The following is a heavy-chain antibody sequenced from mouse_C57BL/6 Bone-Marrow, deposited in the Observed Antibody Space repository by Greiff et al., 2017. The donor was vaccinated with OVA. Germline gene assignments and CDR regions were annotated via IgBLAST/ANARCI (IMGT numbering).Heavy chain of an antibody. CDR3: ASPFYSWFAY. V-gene: IGHV5-12*01. CDR2: ISHGGGST. J-gene: IGHJ3*01. D-gene: IGHD2-12*01. Sequence: EVKLMESGGGLVQPGGSLKLSCAASGFTFSDYYMYWVRQTPEKRLEWVAYISHGGGSTYYPDTVKGRFTISRDNAKNTLYLQMSRLKSEDTAMYYCASPFYSWFAYWGQGTLVTVSA. CDR1: GFTFSDYY.